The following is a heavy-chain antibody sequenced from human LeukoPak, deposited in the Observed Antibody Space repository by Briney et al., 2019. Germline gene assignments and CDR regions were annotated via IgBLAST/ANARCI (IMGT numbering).Heavy chain of an antibody. CDR2: ISGSGGST. J-gene: IGHJ4*02. Sequence: GGSLRLSCAASGFTFSSYGMHWVRQAPGKGLEWVSAISGSGGSTYYADSVKGRFTISRDNSKNTLYLQMNSLRAEDTAVYYCAKTGAHVFEQYSFDYWGQGTLVTVSS. V-gene: IGHV3-23*01. CDR3: AKTGAHVFEQYSFDY. D-gene: IGHD1/OR15-1a*01. CDR1: GFTFSSYG.